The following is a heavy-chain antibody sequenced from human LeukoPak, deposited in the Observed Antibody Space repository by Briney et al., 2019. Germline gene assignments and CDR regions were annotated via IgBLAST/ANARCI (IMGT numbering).Heavy chain of an antibody. CDR3: TRQWHTPSDY. Sequence: GGSLRLSCAASGFIFNNFWIHWVRQTPGEVALWLSRINGDGSSTSYANSVQGRFIISRDNAKNTLYLQMNSLRAAATAVYYCTRQWHTPSDYWGQGTLVTVSS. CDR2: INGDGSST. V-gene: IGHV3-74*01. CDR1: GFIFNNFW. J-gene: IGHJ4*02. D-gene: IGHD6-19*01.